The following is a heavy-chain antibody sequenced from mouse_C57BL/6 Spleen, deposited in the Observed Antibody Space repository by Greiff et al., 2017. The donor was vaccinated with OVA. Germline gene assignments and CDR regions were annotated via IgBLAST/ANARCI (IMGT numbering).Heavy chain of an antibody. Sequence: QVQLQQPGAELVRPGSSVKLPCKASGYTFTSYWMDWVKQRPGQGLEWIGNIYPSDSETHYNQKFKDKATLTVDKSSSTAYMQLSSLPSEDSAVYYCARNYGSSYGFADWGQGTLVTVSA. CDR2: IYPSDSET. V-gene: IGHV1-61*01. J-gene: IGHJ3*01. CDR3: ARNYGSSYGFAD. D-gene: IGHD1-1*01. CDR1: GYTFTSYW.